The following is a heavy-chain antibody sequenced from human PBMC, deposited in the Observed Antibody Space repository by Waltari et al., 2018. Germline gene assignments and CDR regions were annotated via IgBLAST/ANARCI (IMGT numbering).Heavy chain of an antibody. V-gene: IGHV3-23*01. Sequence: EVQLLESGGGLVQPGGSLRLSCAASGFTFSSYAMSRVRQAPGKGLEWVSAISGSGGSTYYADSVKGRFTISRDNSKNTLYLQMNSLRAEDTAVYYCAKSSFPCGGDCRVMAFDIWGQGTMVTVSS. CDR1: GFTFSSYA. CDR3: AKSSFPCGGDCRVMAFDI. J-gene: IGHJ3*02. D-gene: IGHD2-21*02. CDR2: ISGSGGST.